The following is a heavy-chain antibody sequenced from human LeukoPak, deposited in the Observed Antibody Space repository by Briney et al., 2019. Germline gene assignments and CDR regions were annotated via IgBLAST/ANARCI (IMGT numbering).Heavy chain of an antibody. CDR3: AIPPESLRYFDWLYY. CDR1: GYTFTSYY. V-gene: IGHV1-46*01. J-gene: IGHJ4*02. CDR2: INPSGGST. D-gene: IGHD3-9*01. Sequence: ASVKVSCKASGYTFTSYYMHWVRQAPGQGLEWMGLINPSGGSTSYAQKFQGRVTMTRDTSTSTVYMELSSLRSEDTAVYYCAIPPESLRYFDWLYYWGQGTLVTVSS.